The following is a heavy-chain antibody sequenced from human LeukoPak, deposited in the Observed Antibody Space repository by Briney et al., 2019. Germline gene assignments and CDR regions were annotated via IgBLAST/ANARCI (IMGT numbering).Heavy chain of an antibody. CDR3: VRDQFYAFDV. V-gene: IGHV3-48*02. CDR1: GFTFTSYT. J-gene: IGHJ3*01. CDR2: IRTSGGVV. Sequence: GGSLRLSCAASGFTFTSYTMNWVRQAPGKGLEWISYIRTSGGVVSYTDSMRGRFTISTDSAKNSLYLQMNSLRDDDTAVYYCVRDQFYAFDVWGQGTMVTVSS.